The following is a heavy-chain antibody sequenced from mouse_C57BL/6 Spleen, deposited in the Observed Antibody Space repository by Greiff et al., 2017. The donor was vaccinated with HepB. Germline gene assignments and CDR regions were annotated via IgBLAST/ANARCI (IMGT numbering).Heavy chain of an antibody. CDR1: GYTFTSYW. J-gene: IGHJ3*01. D-gene: IGHD2-13*01. CDR2: IDPSDSYT. Sequence: QVQLQQPGAELVKPGASVKLSCKASGYTFTSYWMQWVKQRPGQGLEWIGEIDPSDSYTTYNQKFKGKATLTVDTSSSTASMQLSSLTSEDSAVDYCARYGDSGTPFAYWGQGTLVTVSA. CDR3: ARYGDSGTPFAY. V-gene: IGHV1-50*01.